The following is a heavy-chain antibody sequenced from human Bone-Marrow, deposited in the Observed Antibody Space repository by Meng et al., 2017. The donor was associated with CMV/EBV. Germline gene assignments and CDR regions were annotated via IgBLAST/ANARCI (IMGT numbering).Heavy chain of an antibody. J-gene: IGHJ6*02. V-gene: IGHV4-39*07. CDR1: GGSISSSSYY. Sequence: SETLSLTCTVSGGSISSSSYYWGWIRQPPGKGLEWIGSIYYSGSTYYNPSLKSRVTISVDTSKNQLSLKLSSVTAADTAVYYCARAPQNGYSSYYYYGMDVWGQGTTVTVSS. CDR3: ARAPQNGYSSYYYYGMDV. D-gene: IGHD6-13*01. CDR2: IYYSGST.